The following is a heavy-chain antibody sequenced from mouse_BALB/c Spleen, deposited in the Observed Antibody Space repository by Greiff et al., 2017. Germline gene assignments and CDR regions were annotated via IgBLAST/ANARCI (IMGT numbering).Heavy chain of an antibody. V-gene: IGHV1S41*01. J-gene: IGHJ2*01. CDR1: GYTFTSYW. D-gene: IGHD2-14*01. CDR2: IAPGSGST. CDR3: ARSRYPYYFDY. Sequence: DLVKPGASVKLSCKASGYTFTSYWINWIKQRPGQGLEWIGRIAPGSGSTYYNEMFKGKATLTVDTSSSTAYIQLSSLSSEDSAVYFCARSRYPYYFDYWGQGTTLTVSS.